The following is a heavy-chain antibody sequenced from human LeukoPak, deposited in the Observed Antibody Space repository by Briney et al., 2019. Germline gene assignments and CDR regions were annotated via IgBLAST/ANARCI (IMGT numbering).Heavy chain of an antibody. J-gene: IGHJ4*02. CDR3: ARDLVGATYGGY. D-gene: IGHD1-26*01. V-gene: IGHV3-30-3*01. Sequence: PGGSLRLSCAASGFTFSSYAMHWVREAPGKGLEWVAVISYDGSNKYYADSVKGRFTISRDNSKNTLYLQMNSLRAEDTAVYYCARDLVGATYGGYWGQGTLVTVSS. CDR2: ISYDGSNK. CDR1: GFTFSSYA.